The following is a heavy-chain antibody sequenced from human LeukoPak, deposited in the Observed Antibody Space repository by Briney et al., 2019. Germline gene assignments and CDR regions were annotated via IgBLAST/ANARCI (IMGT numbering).Heavy chain of an antibody. J-gene: IGHJ4*02. CDR2: MNPNSGNA. V-gene: IGHV1-8*01. Sequence: ASVKVSCKASGYTFTSYDISWVRQATGQGLEWMGWMNPNSGNAGYAQRFQGRVTMTRNNSISTAYMELSSLRSEDTAVYYCAREGPYSGYDSWGQGTLVTVSS. D-gene: IGHD5-12*01. CDR3: AREGPYSGYDS. CDR1: GYTFTSYD.